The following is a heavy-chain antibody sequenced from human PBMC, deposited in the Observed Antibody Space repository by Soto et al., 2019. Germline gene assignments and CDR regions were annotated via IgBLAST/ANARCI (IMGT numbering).Heavy chain of an antibody. J-gene: IGHJ6*02. V-gene: IGHV5-51*01. CDR2: IYPGDSDT. D-gene: IGHD4-17*01. CDR1: GYSSTSYW. CDR3: ARPHNYGGNSDGMDV. Sequence: PGESLKISCKGSGYSSTSYWIGWVRQMPGKGLEWMGIIYPGDSDTRYSPSFQGQVTISADKSISTAYLQWSSLKASDTAMYYCARPHNYGGNSDGMDVWGQGPTVTVSS.